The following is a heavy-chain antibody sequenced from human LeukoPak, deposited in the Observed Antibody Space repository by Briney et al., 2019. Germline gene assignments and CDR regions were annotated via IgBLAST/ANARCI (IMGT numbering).Heavy chain of an antibody. V-gene: IGHV4-59*12. Sequence: SETLSLTCTISGGSISSYYWSWIRQPPGKGLEWIGYIYYTGSTNHNPSLKSRVTISVDTSKNQFSLKLSSVTAADTAVYYCARGLSITMVRGVIHDYWGQGTLVTVSS. CDR2: IYYTGST. CDR3: ARGLSITMVRGVIHDY. D-gene: IGHD3-10*01. CDR1: GGSISSYY. J-gene: IGHJ4*02.